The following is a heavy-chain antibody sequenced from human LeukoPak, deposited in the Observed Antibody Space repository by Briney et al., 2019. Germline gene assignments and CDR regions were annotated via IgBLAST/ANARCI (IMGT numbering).Heavy chain of an antibody. J-gene: IGHJ4*02. D-gene: IGHD2-21*02. CDR1: GFTFSSYA. CDR2: ISYDGSNK. CDR3: ARDYVVVTSKTLDY. Sequence: PGGSLRLSCAASGFTFSSYAMHWVRQAPGKGLEWVAVISYDGSNKYYADSVKGRFTISRDNSKNTLYLQMNSLRAEDTAVYYCARDYVVVTSKTLDYWGQGTLVTVSS. V-gene: IGHV3-30-3*01.